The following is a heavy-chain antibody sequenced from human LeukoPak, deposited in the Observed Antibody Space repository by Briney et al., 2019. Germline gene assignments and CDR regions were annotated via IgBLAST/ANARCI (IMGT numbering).Heavy chain of an antibody. CDR1: GYTFTGYY. CDR2: INPNSGGT. CDR3: ARVPSNCYYYYMDV. V-gene: IGHV1-2*02. J-gene: IGHJ6*03. Sequence: ASVKVSCKASGYTFTGYYLHWVRQAPGQGLEWMGWINPNSGGTNYAQKFQGRVTMTRDTSISTAYMELSRLRSDDTAVYYCARVPSNCYYYYMDVWGKGTTVTISS.